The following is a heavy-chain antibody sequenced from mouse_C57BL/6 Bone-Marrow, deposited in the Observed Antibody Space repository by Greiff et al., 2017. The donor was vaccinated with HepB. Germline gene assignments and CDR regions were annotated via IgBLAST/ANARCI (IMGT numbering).Heavy chain of an antibody. V-gene: IGHV1-18*01. J-gene: IGHJ4*01. CDR1: GYTFTDYN. CDR2: INPNNGGT. CDR3: ARRTKDYAMDY. Sequence: VEPGASVKIPCKASGYTFTDYNMDWVKQSHGKSLEWIGDINPNNGGTIYNQKFKGKATLTVDKSSSTAYMELRSLTSEDTAVYYCARRTKDYAMDYWGQGTSVTVSS. D-gene: IGHD1-3*01.